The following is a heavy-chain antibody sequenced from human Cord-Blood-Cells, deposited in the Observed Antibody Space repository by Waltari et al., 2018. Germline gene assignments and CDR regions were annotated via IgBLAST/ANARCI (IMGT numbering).Heavy chain of an antibody. CDR1: GYTLTELS. V-gene: IGHV1-24*01. CDR2: FDPEDGET. Sequence: QVQLVQSGAEVKKPGASVKVSCKVSGYTLTELSMHWVRQAPGKGLEWMGGFDPEDGETIYAQKLQGRVTMTEDTSTDTAYMELSSLRSEDTAVYYCATDLRNIVLMVYATVTFDYWGQGTLVTVSS. D-gene: IGHD2-8*01. CDR3: ATDLRNIVLMVYATVTFDY. J-gene: IGHJ4*02.